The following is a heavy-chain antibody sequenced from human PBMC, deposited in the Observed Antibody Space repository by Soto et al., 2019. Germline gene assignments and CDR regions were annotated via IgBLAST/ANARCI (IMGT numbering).Heavy chain of an antibody. CDR2: PIAYNGNT. D-gene: IGHD1-1*01. CDR1: GYTFTDYG. Sequence: QGQLVQSGVEVQNPGASVKVSFQASGYTFTDYGISCMRQAPGQGFEWLGWPIAYNGNTHYAQNLQDRVTMTTDTSTSTSYMELWSLISDDTAVYDCARDRSTHDYWGQGTVIAVSS. V-gene: IGHV1-18*01. CDR3: ARDRSTHDY. J-gene: IGHJ4*02.